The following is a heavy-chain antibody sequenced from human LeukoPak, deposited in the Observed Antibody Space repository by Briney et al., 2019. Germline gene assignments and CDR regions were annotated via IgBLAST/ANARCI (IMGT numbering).Heavy chain of an antibody. Sequence: GESLKISCKGSGYSFTSYWIAWVRQMPGKGLEWMGIIYPRDSDTRYSPSFQGQVTISADKSISTAYLQWSSLKASDTAMYYCARRGYCSGGSCYGVETDYWGQGTLVTVSS. CDR2: IYPRDSDT. CDR3: ARRGYCSGGSCYGVETDY. J-gene: IGHJ4*02. D-gene: IGHD2-15*01. CDR1: GYSFTSYW. V-gene: IGHV5-51*01.